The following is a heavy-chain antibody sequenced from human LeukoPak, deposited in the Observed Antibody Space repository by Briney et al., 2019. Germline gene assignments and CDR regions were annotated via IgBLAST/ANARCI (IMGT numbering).Heavy chain of an antibody. V-gene: IGHV1-2*02. CDR1: GYTFTGYY. CDR2: INPNSGGT. Sequence: ASVKVSCKASGYTFTGYYMHWVRQAPGQGLEWMGWINPNSGGTNYAQKFQGRVTMTRDTSISTAYMELSRLRSDDTAVYYCARVPHYYGSGSYDIDYWGQGTLVTVSS. J-gene: IGHJ4*02. CDR3: ARVPHYYGSGSYDIDY. D-gene: IGHD3-10*01.